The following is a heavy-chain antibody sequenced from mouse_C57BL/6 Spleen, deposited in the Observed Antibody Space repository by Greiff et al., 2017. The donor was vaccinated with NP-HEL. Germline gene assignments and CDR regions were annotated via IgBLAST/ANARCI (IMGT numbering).Heavy chain of an antibody. J-gene: IGHJ3*01. CDR2: ILPGSGST. Sequence: VQLQQSGAELMKPGASVKLSCKATGYTFTGYWIEWVKQRPGHGLEWIGEILPGSGSTNYNEKFKGKATFTADTSSNTAYMQLSSLTTEDSAIYYCARQAAQATDAYWGQGTLVTVSA. CDR3: ARQAAQATDAY. V-gene: IGHV1-9*01. D-gene: IGHD3-2*02. CDR1: GYTFTGYW.